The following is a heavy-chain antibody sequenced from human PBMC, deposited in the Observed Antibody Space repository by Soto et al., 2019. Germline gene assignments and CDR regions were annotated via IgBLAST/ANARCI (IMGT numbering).Heavy chain of an antibody. CDR2: IYYSGTT. CDR1: VVSTRDGDYY. V-gene: IGHV4-30-4*01. D-gene: IGHD1-1*01. CDR3: ARSRGREYNWSYYGMEV. Sequence: PSETLSLTCTFSVVSTRDGDYYCSWIRQTPWKGLEWIGSIYYSGTTHSNTSLKSPVSVSIDTSKNQFSLKLTSVTAADTAVYYCARSRGREYNWSYYGMEVWGQGTTVSVSS. J-gene: IGHJ6*01.